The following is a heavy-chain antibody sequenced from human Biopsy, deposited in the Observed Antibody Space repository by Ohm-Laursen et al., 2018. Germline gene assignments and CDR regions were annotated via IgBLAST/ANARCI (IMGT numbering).Heavy chain of an antibody. V-gene: IGHV3-9*01. D-gene: IGHD6-19*01. CDR1: GSRFDDYA. CDR3: VKSAYSSGFWEASDY. J-gene: IGHJ4*02. Sequence: SLRLSCTASGSRFDDYALQWVRQAPGKGLEWVSGISWSIGTIGYADSVKGRFTVSRDNAKNSLFLQMNSLRVEDTALYYCVKSAYSSGFWEASDYWGQGTLVTVSS. CDR2: ISWSIGTI.